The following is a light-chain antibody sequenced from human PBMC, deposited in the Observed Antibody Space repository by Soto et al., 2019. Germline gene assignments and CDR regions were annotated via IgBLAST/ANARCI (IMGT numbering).Light chain of an antibody. Sequence: QSVLTQPPSASGTPGQRVTISCSGSSSNIGSNYVYWYQQLPGTAPKLLIYRNNQRPSGVPDRFSGSKSGTSASLAFSGLRAEDGAVYSGAAWDTGRGALGVLGGGTE. CDR2: RNN. J-gene: IGLJ3*02. CDR3: AAWDTGRGALGV. V-gene: IGLV1-47*01. CDR1: SSNIGSNY.